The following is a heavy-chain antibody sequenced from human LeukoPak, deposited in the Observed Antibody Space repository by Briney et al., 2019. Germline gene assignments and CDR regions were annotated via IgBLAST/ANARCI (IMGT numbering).Heavy chain of an antibody. Sequence: SETLSLTCTVSGGSISSYYWSWIRQPPGKGLEWIGYIYYSGSTNYNPSLKSRVTISVDTSKNQFSLKLSSVTAADTAVYYCARLRSAVAGTLSWFDPWGQGTLVTVSS. CDR2: IYYSGST. CDR1: GGSISSYY. J-gene: IGHJ5*02. D-gene: IGHD6-19*01. CDR3: ARLRSAVAGTLSWFDP. V-gene: IGHV4-59*08.